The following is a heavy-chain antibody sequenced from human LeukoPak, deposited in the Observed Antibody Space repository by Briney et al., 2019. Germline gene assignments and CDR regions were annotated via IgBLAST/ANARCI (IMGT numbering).Heavy chain of an antibody. V-gene: IGHV3-53*01. CDR3: ARVLDSSSSRYQAFPY. Sequence: GGSLRLSCAASGFTVSSNYMSWVRQAPGKGLEWVSLLYSDGSTYYADSVKGRFTIFRDNAKNSLYLQMNSLRAEDTAVYYCARVLDSSSSRYQAFPYWGQGTLVTVSS. CDR1: GFTVSSNY. J-gene: IGHJ4*02. D-gene: IGHD2-15*01. CDR2: LYSDGST.